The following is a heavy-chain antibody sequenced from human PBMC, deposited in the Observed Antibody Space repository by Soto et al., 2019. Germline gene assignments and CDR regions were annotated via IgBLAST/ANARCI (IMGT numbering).Heavy chain of an antibody. CDR3: ARVFYTDSGGYPRPIFDS. CDR2: IYRSGST. V-gene: IGHV4-4*07. J-gene: IGHJ4*02. CDR1: GASVTDYS. D-gene: IGHD3-22*01. Sequence: QVQLQGSGPGLVRPSGTLSLTCSVSGASVTDYSWTWIRQPAGRGLEWIGLIYRSGSTTYNPSLASRVTMSLDTSTTQFSLRLTSVTAAETAVYYCARVFYTDSGGYPRPIFDSWSQGTLVTVSS.